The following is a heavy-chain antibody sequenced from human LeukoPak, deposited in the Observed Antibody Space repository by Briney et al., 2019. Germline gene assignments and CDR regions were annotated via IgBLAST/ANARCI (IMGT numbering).Heavy chain of an antibody. CDR2: ISAYNGNT. D-gene: IGHD2/OR15-2a*01. CDR3: ARVEASMSRQDYMDV. CDR1: GYTFTSYG. J-gene: IGHJ6*03. V-gene: IGHV1-18*01. Sequence: ASVKVSCKASGYTFTSYGISWVRQAPGQGLEWMGWISAYNGNTNYAQKLQGRVTMTTDTSTSTAYMELRSLRSDDTAVYYCARVEASMSRQDYMDVWGKGTTVTVSS.